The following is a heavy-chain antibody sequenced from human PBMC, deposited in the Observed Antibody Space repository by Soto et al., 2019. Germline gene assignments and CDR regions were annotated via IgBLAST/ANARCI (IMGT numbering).Heavy chain of an antibody. V-gene: IGHV1-69*08. CDR3: ARDLGVRGVSGFGP. CDR2: IIPILGIA. J-gene: IGHJ5*02. D-gene: IGHD3-10*01. Sequence: QVQLVQSGAEVKKPGSSVKVSCKASGGTFSSYTISWVRQAPGQGLEWMGRIIPILGIANYAQKFQGRVTITADKSTSTAYMELSSLRSEDTAVYYCARDLGVRGVSGFGPWGQGTLVTVSS. CDR1: GGTFSSYT.